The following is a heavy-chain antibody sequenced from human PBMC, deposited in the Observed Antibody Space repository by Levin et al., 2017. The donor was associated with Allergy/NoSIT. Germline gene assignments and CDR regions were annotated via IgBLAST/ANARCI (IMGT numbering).Heavy chain of an antibody. CDR3: ARDSPSRDGDYSFDS. Sequence: SETLSLICTVSGGSISSGSYYWAWIRQPAGKGLEWIGRIYTSGYTNYNPSLTSRLSISIDTSKNQFSLSLSSVTAADTAVYYCARDSPSRDGDYSFDSWGQGTLVTVSS. V-gene: IGHV4-61*02. CDR2: IYTSGYT. D-gene: IGHD4-17*01. CDR1: GGSISSGSYY. J-gene: IGHJ4*02.